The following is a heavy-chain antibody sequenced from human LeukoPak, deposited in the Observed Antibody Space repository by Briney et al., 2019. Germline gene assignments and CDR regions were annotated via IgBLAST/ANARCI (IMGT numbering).Heavy chain of an antibody. D-gene: IGHD5-24*01. CDR1: GGSITNYY. Sequence: PSETLSLTCTVSGGSITNYYWSWIRQPPGKGLEWIGYIYYSGGTDYNPSLKSRVTISVDTSKNQFSLKLRSVTAADTAVYYCARHVTISGPYDASDIWGQGTMVTVSP. CDR2: IYYSGGT. CDR3: ARHVTISGPYDASDI. J-gene: IGHJ3*02. V-gene: IGHV4-59*08.